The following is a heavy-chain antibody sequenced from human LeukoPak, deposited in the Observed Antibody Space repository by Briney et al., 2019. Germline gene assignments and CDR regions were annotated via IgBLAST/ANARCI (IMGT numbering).Heavy chain of an antibody. CDR3: ATLAVAGTDPFDY. CDR1: GFTFNDYA. CDR2: VSGSGDST. V-gene: IGHV3-23*01. D-gene: IGHD6-19*01. Sequence: PGGSLRLSCAASGFTFNDYAMSWVRQAPGQGLQWVSSVSGSGDSTEYADSVKGRFTISRDNSKNTLYLQMNSLRAEDTAVYYCATLAVAGTDPFDYWGQGTLVTVSS. J-gene: IGHJ4*02.